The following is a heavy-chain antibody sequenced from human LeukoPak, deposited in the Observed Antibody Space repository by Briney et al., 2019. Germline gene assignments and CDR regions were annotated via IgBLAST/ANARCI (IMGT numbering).Heavy chain of an antibody. D-gene: IGHD2-2*01. CDR2: ISSSSSYI. CDR3: ARLPAAASRGWFDP. CDR1: GFTFSSYS. V-gene: IGHV3-21*01. Sequence: GGSLRLSCAASGFTFSSYSMNWVRQAPGKGLEWVSSISSSSSYIYYADSVKGRFTISRDNAKNSLYLQMNSLRAEDTAVYYCARLPAAASRGWFDPWGQGTLVTVSS. J-gene: IGHJ5*02.